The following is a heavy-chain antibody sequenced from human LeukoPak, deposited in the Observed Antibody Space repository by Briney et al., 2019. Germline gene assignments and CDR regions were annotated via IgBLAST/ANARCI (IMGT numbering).Heavy chain of an antibody. J-gene: IGHJ4*02. CDR2: IYHSGST. CDR1: GGSISSGGYS. D-gene: IGHD4-17*01. Sequence: SETLSLTCAVSGGSISSGGYSWSWIRQPPGKGLEWIGYIYHSGSTNYNPSLKSRVTISVDTSKNQFSLKLSSVTAADTAVYYCARERTTALDYWGQGTLVTVSS. V-gene: IGHV4-30-2*01. CDR3: ARERTTALDY.